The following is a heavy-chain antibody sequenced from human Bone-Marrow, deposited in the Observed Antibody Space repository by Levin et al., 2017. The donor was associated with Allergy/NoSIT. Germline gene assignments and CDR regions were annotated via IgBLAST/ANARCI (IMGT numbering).Heavy chain of an antibody. J-gene: IGHJ3*01. CDR3: ARELVGVNAFDL. V-gene: IGHV1-2*02. Sequence: GASVKVSCKATGYTFTDYYIHWIRQAPGQGLEWMGRINPDGGGTKFSQKFEGRVTLIRDTSIRTVNMELSSLRSDDTAVYFCARELVGVNAFDLWGQGTMVIVSS. D-gene: IGHD1-26*01. CDR2: INPDGGGT. CDR1: GYTFTDYY.